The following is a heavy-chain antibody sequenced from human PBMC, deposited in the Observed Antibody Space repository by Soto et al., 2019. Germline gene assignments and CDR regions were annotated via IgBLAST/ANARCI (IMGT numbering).Heavy chain of an antibody. Sequence: GGSLRLSCAASGFTFSSYWMHWVRQAPGKGLVWVSRINSDGSSTSYADSVKGRFTISRDNAKNTLYLQMNSLRAEDTAVYYCARDRGSTVVAATGYYYYMDVWGKRTTVTVSS. D-gene: IGHD2-15*01. J-gene: IGHJ6*03. CDR2: INSDGSST. CDR3: ARDRGSTVVAATGYYYYMDV. V-gene: IGHV3-74*01. CDR1: GFTFSSYW.